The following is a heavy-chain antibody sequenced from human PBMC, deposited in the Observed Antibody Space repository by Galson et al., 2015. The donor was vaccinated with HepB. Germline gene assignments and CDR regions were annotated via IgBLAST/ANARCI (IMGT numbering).Heavy chain of an antibody. D-gene: IGHD3-22*01. CDR3: ARDYYDSSGYYYFDY. CDR2: ISPYNRDT. Sequence: SVKVSCKASGYTFSSYSITWVRQAPGQGLEWVGWISPYNRDTNYARRLQGRVTMTTDTSTNTAYMELSRLRSDDTAVYYCARDYYDSSGYYYFDYWGQGTLVTVSS. V-gene: IGHV1-18*01. J-gene: IGHJ4*02. CDR1: GYTFSSYS.